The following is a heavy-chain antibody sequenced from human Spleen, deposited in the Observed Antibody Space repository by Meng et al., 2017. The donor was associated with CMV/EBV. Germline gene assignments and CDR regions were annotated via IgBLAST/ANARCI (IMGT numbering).Heavy chain of an antibody. V-gene: IGHV3-30-3*01. J-gene: IGHJ6*02. CDR2: ISYDGSNK. D-gene: IGHD3-9*01. Sequence: GESLKISCAASGFTFSSYAMHWVRQAPGKGLEWVAVISYDGSNKYYADSVKGRFTISRDNSKNTLYLQMNSLRAEDTAVYYCARDLTPSRDDVFTGYSRVYYYYGMDVWGQGTTVTVSS. CDR1: GFTFSSYA. CDR3: ARDLTPSRDDVFTGYSRVYYYYGMDV.